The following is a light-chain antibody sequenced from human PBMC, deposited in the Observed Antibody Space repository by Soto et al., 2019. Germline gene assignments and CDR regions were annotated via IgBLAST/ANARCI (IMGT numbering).Light chain of an antibody. CDR3: SSYTTRSTVV. V-gene: IGLV2-14*01. CDR1: SSDIGGYNY. J-gene: IGLJ2*01. CDR2: EVT. Sequence: QSALTQPASVSGSPGQSITISCTGTSSDIGGYNYVSWYQQHPGKAPKFLIYEVTNRPSGVSNRFSGSKSGNTASLNISGLQAEDEADYYCSSYTTRSTVVFGGGTKLTVL.